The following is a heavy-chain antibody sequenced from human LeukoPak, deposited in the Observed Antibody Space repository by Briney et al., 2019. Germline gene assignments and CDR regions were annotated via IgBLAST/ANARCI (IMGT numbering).Heavy chain of an antibody. D-gene: IGHD1/OR15-1a*01. J-gene: IGHJ4*02. Sequence: PSETLSLTCAVYGGSFSGYYWSWIRQPPGKGLEWIGEINHSGSTNYNPSLKSRVTISVDTSKNQFSLKLSSVTAADTAVYYCARLRNNWNTRRAFDYWGQGTLVTVSS. CDR1: GGSFSGYY. CDR3: ARLRNNWNTRRAFDY. V-gene: IGHV4-34*01. CDR2: INHSGST.